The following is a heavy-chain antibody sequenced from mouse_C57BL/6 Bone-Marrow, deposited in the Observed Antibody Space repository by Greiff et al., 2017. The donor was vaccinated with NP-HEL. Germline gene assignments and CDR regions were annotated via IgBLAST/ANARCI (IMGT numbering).Heavy chain of an antibody. Sequence: QVQLQQSGPELVKPGASVKLSCKASGYTFTSYDINWVKQRPGPGLEWIGWIYPRDGSTKYNEKFKGKATLTVDTSSSTAYMELHSLTSEDSAFYFCAICPITTVGDFDYWGQGTTLTVSS. CDR3: AICPITTVGDFDY. CDR2: IYPRDGST. J-gene: IGHJ2*01. CDR1: GYTFTSYD. V-gene: IGHV1-85*01. D-gene: IGHD1-1*01.